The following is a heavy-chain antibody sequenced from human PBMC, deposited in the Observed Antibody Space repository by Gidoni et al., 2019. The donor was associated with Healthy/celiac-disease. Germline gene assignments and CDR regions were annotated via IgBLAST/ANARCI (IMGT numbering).Heavy chain of an antibody. CDR3: AKDRRGIPGYSSSGFDY. CDR2: IRYDGSNK. CDR1: GFTFSSHG. Sequence: QVQLVESGGGVVPPGGSLRISCAASGFTFSSHGMHWVRPAPGKGLEWVAFIRYDGSNKYYADSVKGRFTISRDNSKNTLYLQMNSLRAEDTAVYYCAKDRRGIPGYSSSGFDYWGQGTLVTVSS. D-gene: IGHD6-13*01. J-gene: IGHJ4*02. V-gene: IGHV3-30*02.